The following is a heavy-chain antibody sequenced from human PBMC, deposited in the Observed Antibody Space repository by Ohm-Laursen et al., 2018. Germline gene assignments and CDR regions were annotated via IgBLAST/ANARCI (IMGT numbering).Heavy chain of an antibody. CDR1: GFTVGNNY. Sequence: SLRLSCAAPGFTVGNNYMSWVRQAPGKGLEWVSFIYSGGSTYYADSVKGRFTISRDNSKNTLYLQMNSLRAEDTAVYYCARTFRDYYYYGMDVWGQGTTVTVSS. CDR2: IYSGGST. V-gene: IGHV3-66*01. J-gene: IGHJ6*02. D-gene: IGHD3-10*01. CDR3: ARTFRDYYYYGMDV.